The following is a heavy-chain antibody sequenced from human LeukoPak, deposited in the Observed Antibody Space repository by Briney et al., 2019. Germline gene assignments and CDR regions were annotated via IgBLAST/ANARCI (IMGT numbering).Heavy chain of an antibody. CDR3: AKESGKFDY. CDR2: ISADGGST. J-gene: IGHJ4*02. V-gene: IGHV3-43*02. CDR1: GLKPDDSA. Sequence: GGSLRLSCVDSGLKPDDSALHWVRQAPGKGLEWVSLISADGGSTFSADSVKGRFSISRDNSKNSLYLQMNSLRSEDTAMYYCAKESGKFDYWGQGTLVAVSS.